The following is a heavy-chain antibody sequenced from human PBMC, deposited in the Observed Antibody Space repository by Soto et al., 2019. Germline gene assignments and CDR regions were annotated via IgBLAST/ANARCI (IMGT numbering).Heavy chain of an antibody. V-gene: IGHV3-7*05. D-gene: IGHD3-16*01. CDR1: GFTFSNYW. CDR3: ARGGQHFRNPLWDNYYYGMDV. CDR2: INQEGSEK. Sequence: EAQLVESGGSSVQPGGSLRLSCTASGFTFSNYWMSWVRQAPGKGLEWVANINQEGSEKDYVDSVKGRFTISRDYAKNSLFLQMNSLRAEDTAVYYCARGGQHFRNPLWDNYYYGMDVWGQGTTVTVSS. J-gene: IGHJ6*02.